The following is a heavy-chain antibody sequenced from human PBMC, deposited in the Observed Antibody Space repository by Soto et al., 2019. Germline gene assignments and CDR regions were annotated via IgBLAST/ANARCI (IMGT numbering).Heavy chain of an antibody. V-gene: IGHV3-74*01. CDR1: GLTFSRYW. CDR2: INTDGSNT. Sequence: PGGSLRLSCAASGLTFSRYWMHWGRHAPGKGLVWVSHINTDGSNTNYADSVKGRFTISRDNAKSTLFLQMNSLGDEDTAVYYCAREFCSGGNCYTYYFDPWGQGIPVTVSS. J-gene: IGHJ5*02. CDR3: AREFCSGGNCYTYYFDP. D-gene: IGHD2-15*01.